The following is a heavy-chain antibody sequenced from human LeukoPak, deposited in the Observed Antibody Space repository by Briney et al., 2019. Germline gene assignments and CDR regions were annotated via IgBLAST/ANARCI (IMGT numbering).Heavy chain of an antibody. CDR3: ARRAPSHDFDD. J-gene: IGHJ4*02. Sequence: GGSLRLSCAASGFSFSSYSINWVRQAPGKGLEWVAPISTTSGNIYYADSVKGRFTISRDNAKNSLYLQMNSLRVEDTALYYCARRAPSHDFDDWGQGTLVTVSS. CDR2: ISTTSGNI. V-gene: IGHV3-21*01. CDR1: GFSFSSYS.